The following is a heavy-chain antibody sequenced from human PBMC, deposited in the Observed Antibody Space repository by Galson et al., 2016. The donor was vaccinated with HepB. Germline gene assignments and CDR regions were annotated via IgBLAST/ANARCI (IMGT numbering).Heavy chain of an antibody. D-gene: IGHD2-2*01. J-gene: IGHJ3*02. V-gene: IGHV4-59*01. CDR1: GGSISSYY. Sequence: SETLSLTCTVSGGSISSYYWSWIRQPPGKGLEWIGYIYYSGSTNYNPSLKSRVSISVDTSKNQFSLKLSSVTAADTAVYYCARDSGTSCYPNDAFDIWGQGTMVTVSS. CDR2: IYYSGST. CDR3: ARDSGTSCYPNDAFDI.